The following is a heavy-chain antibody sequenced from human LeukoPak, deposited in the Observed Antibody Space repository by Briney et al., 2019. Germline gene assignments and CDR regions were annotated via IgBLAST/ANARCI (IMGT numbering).Heavy chain of an antibody. J-gene: IGHJ2*01. D-gene: IGHD2-2*01. CDR1: GYTFTSYY. CDR3: ARAPGWYQLASIWYFDL. CDR2: INPSGGST. V-gene: IGHV1-46*01. Sequence: GASVKVSCKASGYTFTSYYMHWVRQAPGQGLEWMGIINPSGGSTSYAQKFQGRVTMTRDMSTSTVYMELSSLRSEDTAVYYCARAPGWYQLASIWYFDLWGRGTLVTVSS.